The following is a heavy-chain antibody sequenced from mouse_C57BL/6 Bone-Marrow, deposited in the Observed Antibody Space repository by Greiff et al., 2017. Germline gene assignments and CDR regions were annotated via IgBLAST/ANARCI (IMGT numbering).Heavy chain of an antibody. J-gene: IGHJ1*03. V-gene: IGHV1-50*01. D-gene: IGHD1-1*01. Sequence: VQLQQPGAELVKPGASVKLSCKASGYTFTSYWMQWVKQRPGQGLEWIGEIDPSDSYTNYNQKFKGKATLTVDTSSSTAYMRLSSLTSEDSAVYYCARRCITTKWYFDVWGTGTTVTASS. CDR3: ARRCITTKWYFDV. CDR1: GYTFTSYW. CDR2: IDPSDSYT.